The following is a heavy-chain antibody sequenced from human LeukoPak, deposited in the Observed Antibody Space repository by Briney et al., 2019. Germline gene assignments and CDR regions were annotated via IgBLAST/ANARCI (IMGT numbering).Heavy chain of an antibody. CDR2: IDYSGSTSGTT. D-gene: IGHD2-2*01. Sequence: SETLSLTCTVSGGSIRRSSFYWGWIRQPPGKGLEWIGGIDYSGSTSGTTYYNPSLESRVSISVDTSKNQFSLQMDSVTAADTAVYYCATDALGYCSSSTCYFDDWGQGTLVTVSS. V-gene: IGHV4-39*07. CDR1: GGSIRRSSFY. J-gene: IGHJ4*02. CDR3: ATDALGYCSSSTCYFDD.